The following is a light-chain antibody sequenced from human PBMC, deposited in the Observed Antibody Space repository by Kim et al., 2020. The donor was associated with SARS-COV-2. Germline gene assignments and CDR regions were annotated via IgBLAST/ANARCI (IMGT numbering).Light chain of an antibody. CDR1: SGLIGSDN. CDR3: QSYHGDPWV. Sequence: GKTVIIAGTRSSGLIGSDNVQCYQQRPGSAPTTVIYEDNQRPSGVPDRFSGSVDSSSNSASLTISGLKTEDEADYYCQSYHGDPWVFGGGTQLTVL. J-gene: IGLJ3*02. V-gene: IGLV6-57*03. CDR2: EDN.